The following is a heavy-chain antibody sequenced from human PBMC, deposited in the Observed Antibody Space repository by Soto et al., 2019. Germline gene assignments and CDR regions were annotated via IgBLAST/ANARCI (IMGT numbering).Heavy chain of an antibody. D-gene: IGHD2-21*02. Sequence: ASVKVSCKASGYTFTGYYMHWVRQAPGQGLEWMGWINPNSGGTNYAQKFQGWVTMTRDTSISTAYMELSRLRSDDTAVYYCARDCGGDCSDYYGMDVWGQGTTVTVSS. CDR2: INPNSGGT. V-gene: IGHV1-2*04. J-gene: IGHJ6*02. CDR3: ARDCGGDCSDYYGMDV. CDR1: GYTFTGYY.